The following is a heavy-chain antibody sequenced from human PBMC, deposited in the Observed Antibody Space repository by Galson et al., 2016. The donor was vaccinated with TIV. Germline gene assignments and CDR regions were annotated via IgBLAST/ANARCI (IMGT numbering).Heavy chain of an antibody. CDR1: GASVSSGNYY. Sequence: ETLSLTCTVSGASVSSGNYYWPWIRQSPGKGLECMGYIFSSGSTKYNPSLQIRVTISADTSKNQFSLKLSSVTAADTAVYYCTRDSWTSGYNSAWEAFDFWGQGTMVTVSS. J-gene: IGHJ3*01. CDR2: IFSSGST. D-gene: IGHD6-19*01. CDR3: TRDSWTSGYNSAWEAFDF. V-gene: IGHV4-61*01.